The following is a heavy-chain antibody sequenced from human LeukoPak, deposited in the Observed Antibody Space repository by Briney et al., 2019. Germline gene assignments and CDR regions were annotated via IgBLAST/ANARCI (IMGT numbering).Heavy chain of an antibody. J-gene: IGHJ4*02. D-gene: IGHD3-16*02. CDR2: ISYDGSNK. Sequence: GRSLRLSCAASGFTFSSYAINWVRQAPGKGLEWVAVISYDGSNKYYADSVKGRFTISRDNSKNTLYLQMNSLRAEDTAVYYCARDKGGRYVWGSYRYDYWGQGTLVTVSS. V-gene: IGHV3-30-3*01. CDR3: ARDKGGRYVWGSYRYDY. CDR1: GFTFSSYA.